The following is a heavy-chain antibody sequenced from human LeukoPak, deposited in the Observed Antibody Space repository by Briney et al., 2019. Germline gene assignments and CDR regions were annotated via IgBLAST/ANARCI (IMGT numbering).Heavy chain of an antibody. CDR1: GGPISSISNYY. CDR3: ARSDCSGGSCYINFDY. CDR2: IYYSGST. D-gene: IGHD2-15*01. J-gene: IGHJ4*02. V-gene: IGHV4-61*01. Sequence: SETLSLTCIFSGGPISSISNYYWSWIRQPPGKGLEWIGYIYYSGSTNYNPSLKSRVTISIDTSKNQFSLKLISVTAADTAVYYCARSDCSGGSCYINFDYWGQGTLVTVSS.